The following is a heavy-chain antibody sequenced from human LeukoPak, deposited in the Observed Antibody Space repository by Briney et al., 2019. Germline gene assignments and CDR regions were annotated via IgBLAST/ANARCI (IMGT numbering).Heavy chain of an antibody. D-gene: IGHD2-2*01. J-gene: IGHJ5*02. CDR1: XGXXXGYY. CDR3: ARGEDIVVVPAAMGYNWFDP. CDR2: INHSGST. V-gene: IGHV4-34*01. Sequence: SETXXXXCAXXXGXXXGYYWSXIRQPPGKGLEWIGEINHSGSTNYNPSLKSRVTISVDTSKNQFSLKLSSVTAADTAVYYCARGEDIVVVPAAMGYNWFDPWGQGTLVTVSS.